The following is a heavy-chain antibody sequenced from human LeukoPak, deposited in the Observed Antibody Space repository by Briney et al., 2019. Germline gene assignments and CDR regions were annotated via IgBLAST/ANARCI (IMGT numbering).Heavy chain of an antibody. CDR2: IYSGGST. J-gene: IGHJ4*02. Sequence: SETLSLTCTVAGGSIRSYYWSWIRQPAGKGLEWIGRIYSGGSTNYNPSLKSRVTMSVDTSKNKFSLNLSSVTAADTAVYYCARGPGGFGELSLDYWGQGTLVTVSS. V-gene: IGHV4-4*07. D-gene: IGHD3-10*01. CDR1: GGSIRSYY. CDR3: ARGPGGFGELSLDY.